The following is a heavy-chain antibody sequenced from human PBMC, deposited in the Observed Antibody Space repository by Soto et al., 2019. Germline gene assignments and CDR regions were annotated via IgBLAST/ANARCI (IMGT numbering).Heavy chain of an antibody. Sequence: QVQLVESGGGVVQPGRSLRLSCAASGFTFSSYGMHWVRQAPGKGLEWVAVISDDGSNKYYADSVKGRFTISRDNYKNTLYLQMNSLRAEDTAVAYCANYCRSTSCFSGGLEHWGQGTLVTVSS. CDR3: ANYCRSTSCFSGGLEH. J-gene: IGHJ5*02. D-gene: IGHD2-2*01. V-gene: IGHV3-30*18. CDR2: ISDDGSNK. CDR1: GFTFSSYG.